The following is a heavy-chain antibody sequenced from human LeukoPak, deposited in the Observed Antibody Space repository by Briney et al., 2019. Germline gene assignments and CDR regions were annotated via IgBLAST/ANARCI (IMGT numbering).Heavy chain of an antibody. Sequence: SETLSLTCTVSGYSINSGYYWGWIRQPPGKGLEWIGRIYSSGSINYSPSLKSRVTMSVDTSKNQFSLNLKLSSVTAADTAVYYCARDYYAAFDIWGQGTMVTVSS. CDR2: IYSSGSI. J-gene: IGHJ3*02. CDR3: ARDYYAAFDI. D-gene: IGHD3-10*01. V-gene: IGHV4-38-2*02. CDR1: GYSINSGYY.